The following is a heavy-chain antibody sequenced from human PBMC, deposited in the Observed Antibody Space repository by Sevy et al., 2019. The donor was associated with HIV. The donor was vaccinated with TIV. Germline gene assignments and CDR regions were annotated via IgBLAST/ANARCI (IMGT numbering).Heavy chain of an antibody. V-gene: IGHV3-43*01. CDR2: ISWDGGST. D-gene: IGHD6-19*01. Sequence: GGSLRLSCAASGFTVDDYTMHWVRQAPGKGLEWVSLISWDGGSTYYADSVKGRFTISRDNSKNSLYLQMNSLRTEDTALYYCAKDSGYSSGWNNFDYWGQGTLVTVSS. CDR3: AKDSGYSSGWNNFDY. J-gene: IGHJ4*02. CDR1: GFTVDDYT.